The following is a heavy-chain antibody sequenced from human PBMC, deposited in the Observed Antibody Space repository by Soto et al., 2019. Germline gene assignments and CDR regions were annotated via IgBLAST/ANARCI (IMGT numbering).Heavy chain of an antibody. J-gene: IGHJ5*02. CDR3: TRDASRDSSARGWFDP. CDR2: ISSNSAYI. CDR1: GFTFRSFT. Sequence: GGSLRLSCAASGFTFRSFTMSWVRQAPGKGLEWVSTISSNSAYIYYTDALRGRFTISRDNAKNSLHLQMNSLRAEDTAVYYCTRDASRDSSARGWFDPWGQGTLVTSPQ. D-gene: IGHD6-13*01. V-gene: IGHV3-21*01.